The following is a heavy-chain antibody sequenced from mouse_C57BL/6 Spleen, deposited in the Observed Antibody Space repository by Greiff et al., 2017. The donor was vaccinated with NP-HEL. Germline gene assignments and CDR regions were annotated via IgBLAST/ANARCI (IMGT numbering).Heavy chain of an antibody. CDR1: GFSLTSYA. V-gene: IGHV2-9-1*01. CDR3: ARNHYYGSSAYFDY. D-gene: IGHD1-1*01. J-gene: IGHJ2*01. Sequence: LQESGPGLVAPSQSLSITCTVSGFSLTSYAISWVRQPPGKGLEWLGVIWTGGGTNYNSALKSRLSISKDNSKSQVFLKMNSLQTDDTARYYCARNHYYGSSAYFDYWGQGTTLTVSS. CDR2: IWTGGGT.